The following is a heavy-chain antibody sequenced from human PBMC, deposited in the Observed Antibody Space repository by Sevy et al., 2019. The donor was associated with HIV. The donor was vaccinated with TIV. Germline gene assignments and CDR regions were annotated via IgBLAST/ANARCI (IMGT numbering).Heavy chain of an antibody. Sequence: ASVKVPCKASGYTFTSYDINWVRQATGQGLEWMGWMNPNSGNTAYAQKFQGRFTIARNTSMSTAYMELSSLRSEATAVYYCARSISMVRGVIINHDAFDIWGQGTMVTVSS. J-gene: IGHJ3*02. CDR2: MNPNSGNT. V-gene: IGHV1-8*03. CDR3: ARSISMVRGVIINHDAFDI. CDR1: GYTFTSYD. D-gene: IGHD3-10*01.